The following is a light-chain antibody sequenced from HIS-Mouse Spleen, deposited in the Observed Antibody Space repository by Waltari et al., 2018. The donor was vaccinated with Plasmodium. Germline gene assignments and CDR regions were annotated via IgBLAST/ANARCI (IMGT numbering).Light chain of an antibody. V-gene: IGKV3-15*01. CDR1: QSVSSN. CDR2: GAS. CDR3: QQYNNWSFT. Sequence: EIGMTQSPATLSLSPGERATLSCRASQSVSSNLAWYQQKPGQAPRLLIYGASTRATGIPARFSGSGSGTEFTLTISSLQSEDFAVYYCQQYNNWSFTFGPGTKVDIK. J-gene: IGKJ3*01.